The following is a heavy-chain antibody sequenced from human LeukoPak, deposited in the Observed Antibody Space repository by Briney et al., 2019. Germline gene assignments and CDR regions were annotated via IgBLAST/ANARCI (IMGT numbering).Heavy chain of an antibody. V-gene: IGHV1-2*02. CDR1: GYTFTGYY. J-gene: IGHJ4*02. CDR3: ARGDYGDYFDY. CDR2: INLNSGGT. D-gene: IGHD4-17*01. Sequence: GSLKVSCKASGYTFTGYYMHWVRQAPGQGLEWMGWINLNSGGTNYAQKFQGRVTMTRDTSISTAYMELSRLRSDDTAVYYCARGDYGDYFDYWGQGTLVTVSS.